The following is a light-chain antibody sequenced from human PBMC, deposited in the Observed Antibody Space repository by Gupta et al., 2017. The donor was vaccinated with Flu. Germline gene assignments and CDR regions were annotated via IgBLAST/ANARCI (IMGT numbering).Light chain of an antibody. CDR2: KDT. CDR3: QSADITGASLV. J-gene: IGLJ2*01. CDR1: ALSKQY. V-gene: IGLV3-25*02. Sequence: YQLTQAPAMSVSPGQTATITCSGSALSKQYVYWYRQRPGQAPVLLIYKDTERASGIPDRISGSSSGTRVTLTIRGVQTEDEADYYCQSADITGASLVFGGGT.